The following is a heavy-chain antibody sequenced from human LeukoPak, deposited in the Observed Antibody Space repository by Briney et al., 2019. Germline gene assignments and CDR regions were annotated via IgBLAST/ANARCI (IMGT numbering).Heavy chain of an antibody. D-gene: IGHD1-1*01. CDR2: IYSGGST. CDR3: ARDTRDWNDYDYYYYYMDV. V-gene: IGHV3-66*01. CDR1: GFTVSSNY. Sequence: PGGSLRLSCAASGFTVSSNYMSWVRQAPGKGLEWVSVIYSGGSTYYADSVKGRFTISRDNSKNTLYLQMNSLRAEDTAVYYCARDTRDWNDYDYYYYYMDVWGKGTTVTISS. J-gene: IGHJ6*03.